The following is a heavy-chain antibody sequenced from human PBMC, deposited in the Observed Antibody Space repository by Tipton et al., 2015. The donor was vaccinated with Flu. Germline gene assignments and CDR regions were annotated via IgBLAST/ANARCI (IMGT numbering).Heavy chain of an antibody. V-gene: IGHV4-61*01. CDR1: GASVNSGSYY. J-gene: IGHJ4*02. CDR2: ISYSGIT. D-gene: IGHD3-10*02. Sequence: TLSLTCTVAGASVNSGSYYWTWIRQPPGKGLEWIGHISYSGITNYNPSLTSRVTISVDTSKSQFSLMLRSVTAADTAVYYCARLSYYDVDLKNFYFDYWGQGALVTVSS. CDR3: ARLSYYDVDLKNFYFDY.